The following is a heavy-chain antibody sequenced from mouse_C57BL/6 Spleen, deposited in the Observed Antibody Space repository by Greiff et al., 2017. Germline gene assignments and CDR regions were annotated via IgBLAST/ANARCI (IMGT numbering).Heavy chain of an antibody. D-gene: IGHD2-1*01. CDR1: GFSLTSYG. J-gene: IGHJ4*01. V-gene: IGHV2-2*01. CDR3: ARNLGVYGNYPYYAMDY. CDR2: IWSGGST. Sequence: QVQLQQSGPGLVQPSQSLSITCTVSGFSLTSYGVHWVRQSPGKGLEWLGVIWSGGSTDYNAAFISRLSISKDNSKSQVFFKMNSLQADDTAIYYCARNLGVYGNYPYYAMDYWGQGTSVTVSS.